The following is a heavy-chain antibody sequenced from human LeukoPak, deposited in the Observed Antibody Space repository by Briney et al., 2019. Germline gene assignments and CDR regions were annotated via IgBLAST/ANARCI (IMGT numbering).Heavy chain of an antibody. D-gene: IGHD3-10*01. Sequence: SVKVSCKASGGTFSFYAINWVRQAPGQGLEWMGRIIPIPGMANYAQKFQGRVTITADSSTSTAYMEVSSLRSEDTAVYYCARAVVVARGLMAYFDYWGQGTLVTVS. V-gene: IGHV1-69*04. CDR1: GGTFSFYA. J-gene: IGHJ4*02. CDR3: ARAVVVARGLMAYFDY. CDR2: IIPIPGMA.